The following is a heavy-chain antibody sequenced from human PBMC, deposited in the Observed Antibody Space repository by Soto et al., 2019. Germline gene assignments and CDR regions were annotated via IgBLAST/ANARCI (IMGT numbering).Heavy chain of an antibody. Sequence: QVQLQESGPGLVKPSGTLSLTCAVSGGSISSSNWWSWVRQPPGKGLEWIGEIYHSGSTNYNPSHKSRVTISVDKSKNQCSLKLSSVTAADTAVYYCTRGGAVVEMAPCLDYWGQGTLVTVSS. J-gene: IGHJ4*02. D-gene: IGHD3-16*01. CDR3: TRGGAVVEMAPCLDY. CDR2: IYHSGST. CDR1: GGSISSSNW. V-gene: IGHV4-4*02.